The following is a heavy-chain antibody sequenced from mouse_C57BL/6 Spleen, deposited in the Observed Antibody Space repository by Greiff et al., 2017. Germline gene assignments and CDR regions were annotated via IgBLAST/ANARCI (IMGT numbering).Heavy chain of an antibody. CDR1: GFTFSSYG. D-gene: IGHD1-1*01. Sequence: DVHLVESGGDLVKPGGSLKLSCAASGFTFSSYGMSWVRQTPDKRLEWVATISSGGSYTYYPDSVKGRFTISRDNAKNTLYLQMSSLKSEDTAMYYCASSELITTVVAGAMDYWGQGTSVTVSS. CDR3: ASSELITTVVAGAMDY. V-gene: IGHV5-6*01. CDR2: ISSGGSYT. J-gene: IGHJ4*01.